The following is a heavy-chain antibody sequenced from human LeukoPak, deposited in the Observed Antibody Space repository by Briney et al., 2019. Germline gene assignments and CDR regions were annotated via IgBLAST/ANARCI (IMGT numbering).Heavy chain of an antibody. CDR3: ARANGYSSSWYHASSNDAFDI. Sequence: SVKVSCKASGYTFTGYYMHWVRQAPGQGLEWMGGIIPIFGTADYAQKFQGRVTITADKSTSTAYMELSSLRYEDTAVYYCARANGYSSSWYHASSNDAFDIWGQGTMVTVSS. D-gene: IGHD6-13*01. CDR2: IIPIFGTA. V-gene: IGHV1-69*06. CDR1: GYTFTGYY. J-gene: IGHJ3*02.